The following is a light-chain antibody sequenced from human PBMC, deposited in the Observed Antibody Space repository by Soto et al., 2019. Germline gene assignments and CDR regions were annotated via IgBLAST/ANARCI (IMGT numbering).Light chain of an antibody. CDR1: QSVTSSF. V-gene: IGKV3-15*01. J-gene: IGKJ4*01. Sequence: EMVMTQSPATLSVSPGERATLSCRASQSVTSSFLAWYQQKPGQAPRLLIYGASTRATGIPARFSGSGSGTEFTLTISSLQSEDFALYYCQQYCDWQLTFGGGTKVEIK. CDR2: GAS. CDR3: QQYCDWQLT.